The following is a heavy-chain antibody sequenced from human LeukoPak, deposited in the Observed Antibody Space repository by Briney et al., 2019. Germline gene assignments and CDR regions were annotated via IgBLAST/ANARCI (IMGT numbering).Heavy chain of an antibody. D-gene: IGHD3-22*01. J-gene: IGHJ4*02. CDR1: GFTVSSNY. V-gene: IGHV3-53*01. CDR2: IYSGGST. CDR3: AKEKALVVITYFDY. Sequence: GGSLRLSCAASGFTVSSNYMSWVRQAPGKGLEWVSVIYSGGSTYYADSVKGRFTISRDNSKNTLYLQMNSLRAEDTAVYYCAKEKALVVITYFDYWGQGTLVTVSS.